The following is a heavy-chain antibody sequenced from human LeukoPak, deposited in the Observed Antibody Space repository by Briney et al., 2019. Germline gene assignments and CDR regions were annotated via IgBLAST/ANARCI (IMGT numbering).Heavy chain of an antibody. Sequence: SVKVSCTASGYTFTIYYMHWVRQAPGQGLEWMGRIIPILGIANYAQKFQGRVTITADKSTSTAYMELSSLRSEDTAVYYCARAPYTYYYDSSGYYGDYWGQGTLVTVSS. CDR1: GYTFTIYY. CDR3: ARAPYTYYYDSSGYYGDY. V-gene: IGHV1-69*04. D-gene: IGHD3-22*01. J-gene: IGHJ4*02. CDR2: IIPILGIA.